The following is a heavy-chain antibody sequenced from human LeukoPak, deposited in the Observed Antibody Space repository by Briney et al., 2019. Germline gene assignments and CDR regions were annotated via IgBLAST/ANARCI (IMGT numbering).Heavy chain of an antibody. CDR3: ARVSMPGIAAVLYYFDY. CDR1: GYTFTGYY. Sequence: ASVKVSCKASGYTFTGYYMHWVRQAPGQGLEWMGWINPNSGGTNYAQKFQGRVTMTRDTSISTAYMELSRLRSDDTAVYYCARVSMPGIAAVLYYFDYWGQGTLVTVSS. J-gene: IGHJ4*02. V-gene: IGHV1-2*02. D-gene: IGHD6-13*01. CDR2: INPNSGGT.